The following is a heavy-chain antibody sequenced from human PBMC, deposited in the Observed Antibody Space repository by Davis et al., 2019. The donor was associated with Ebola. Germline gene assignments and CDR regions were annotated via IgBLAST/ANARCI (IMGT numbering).Heavy chain of an antibody. Sequence: PSETLSLTCTVSGGSIRSTNWWCWVRPPPGKGLEWIGEIHHSGTTYYSPSLKSRITISVDKSKMQFSLMLTSVTAADTAVYFCARESPMTGGDRDAFDIWGHGTMVTVSS. J-gene: IGHJ3*02. CDR2: IHHSGTT. V-gene: IGHV4-4*02. CDR1: GGSIRSTNW. D-gene: IGHD2-21*01. CDR3: ARESPMTGGDRDAFDI.